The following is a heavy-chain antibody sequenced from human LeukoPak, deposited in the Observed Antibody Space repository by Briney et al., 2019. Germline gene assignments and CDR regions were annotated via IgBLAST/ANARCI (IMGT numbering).Heavy chain of an antibody. D-gene: IGHD4-17*01. V-gene: IGHV3-7*01. CDR3: ARLGARQMLEY. CDR2: IKQDGGQI. J-gene: IGHJ4*02. Sequence: HSGGSLRLSCAASEFTFSSYWMSWVRQAPGKGLEWVANIKQDGGQIYYLESVKGRFTVSRDNAKNSLYLQMNSVRAEDTAVYYCARLGARQMLEYWGQGTLVTVSS. CDR1: EFTFSSYW.